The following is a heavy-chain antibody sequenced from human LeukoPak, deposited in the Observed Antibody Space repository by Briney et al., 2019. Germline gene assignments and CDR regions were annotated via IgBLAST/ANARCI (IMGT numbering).Heavy chain of an antibody. CDR2: INPNTGGT. D-gene: IGHD3-16*01. V-gene: IGHV1-2*02. CDR1: GYTFTGQY. Sequence: ASEKVSCKASGYTFTGQYMHWVRQAPGQGFEWMGWINPNTGGTNYAQKFQGRVTMTRDTSISTSYMELSGLRSYDPAVYYFARYPRCADLPHFVSWGGGPLATVPS. CDR3: ARYPRCADLPHFVS. J-gene: IGHJ2*01.